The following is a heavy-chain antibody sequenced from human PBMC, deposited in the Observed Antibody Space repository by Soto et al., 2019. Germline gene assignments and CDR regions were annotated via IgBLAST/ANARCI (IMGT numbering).Heavy chain of an antibody. CDR2: IKDGGRT. V-gene: IGHV4-34*01. Sequence: QVQLQQWGAGLLKPSETLSLNCAVNGGSLSGYYWSWIRQPPGKGLEWIGEIKDGGRTNYSPSLKDRANQSSGHAKHPFSLRLYSGTGADTGLFFCAGRQEGVVATHWDQGT. J-gene: IGHJ4*01. CDR3: AGRQEGVVATH. D-gene: IGHD5-12*01. CDR1: GGSLSGYY.